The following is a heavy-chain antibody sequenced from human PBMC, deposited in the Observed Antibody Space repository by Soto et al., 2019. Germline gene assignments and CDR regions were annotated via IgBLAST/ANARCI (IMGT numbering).Heavy chain of an antibody. V-gene: IGHV1-18*01. J-gene: IGHJ6*02. CDR2: ISAYNGDT. D-gene: IGHD6-6*01. CDR1: GGTFSSYA. CDR3: AKDGAKYSSSSGLYYYYYGMDV. Sequence: ASVKVSCKASGGTFSSYAISWVRQAPGQGLEWMGWISAYNGDTNYAQKLQGRVTMTTDTSTSTAYMELRSLRSDDTAVYYCAKDGAKYSSSSGLYYYYYGMDVWGQGTTVTVSS.